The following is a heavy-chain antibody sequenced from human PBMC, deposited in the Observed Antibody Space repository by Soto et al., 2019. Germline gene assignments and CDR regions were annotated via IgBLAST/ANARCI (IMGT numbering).Heavy chain of an antibody. CDR1: GGTFSSYA. V-gene: IGHV1-69*01. J-gene: IGHJ6*02. D-gene: IGHD6-6*01. CDR2: IIPIFGTA. CDR3: ARAFRQLDHYYYYGMDV. Sequence: QVQLVQSGAEVKKPGSSVKVSCKASGGTFSSYAISWVRQAPGQGLEWMGGIIPIFGTANYAQKFRGRVTITADESTSTAYMELSSLRSEDTAVYYCARAFRQLDHYYYYGMDVWGQGTTVTVSS.